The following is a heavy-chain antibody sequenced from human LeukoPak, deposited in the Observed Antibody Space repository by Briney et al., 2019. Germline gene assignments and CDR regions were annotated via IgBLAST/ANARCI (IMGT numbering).Heavy chain of an antibody. CDR2: INPNSGGT. Sequence: ASVKVSCKASGYTFTGYYMHWVRQAPGQGLEWMGWINPNSGGTNYAQKLQGRVTMTTDTSTSTAYMELRSLRSDDTAVYYCARGAVAGTGKFDYWGQGTLVTVSS. CDR1: GYTFTGYY. D-gene: IGHD6-19*01. V-gene: IGHV1-2*02. CDR3: ARGAVAGTGKFDY. J-gene: IGHJ4*02.